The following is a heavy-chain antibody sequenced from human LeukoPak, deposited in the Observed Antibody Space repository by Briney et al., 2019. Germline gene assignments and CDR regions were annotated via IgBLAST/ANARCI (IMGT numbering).Heavy chain of an antibody. Sequence: ASVKVSCKASGYTFSNYYMHWVRQAPGQGLEWMGIINPGDGSTSYAQKFQGRVLMTMDTSTSTVYMELYSLRSEDTAVYYCARIYDILTGPGPGDYWGQGTLVTVSS. CDR2: INPGDGST. V-gene: IGHV1-46*01. CDR3: ARIYDILTGPGPGDY. CDR1: GYTFSNYY. J-gene: IGHJ4*02. D-gene: IGHD3-9*01.